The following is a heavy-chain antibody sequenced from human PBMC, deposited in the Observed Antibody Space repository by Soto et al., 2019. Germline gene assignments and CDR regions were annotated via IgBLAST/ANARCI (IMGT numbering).Heavy chain of an antibody. CDR3: ARDLGYSGSYRDAFDI. J-gene: IGHJ3*02. Sequence: ASVKVSCKASGYTFTSYAMHWVRQAPGQRLEWMGWINAGNGNTKYSRKFQGRVTITRDTSASTAYMELSSLRSEDTAVYYCARDLGYSGSYRDAFDIWGQGTMVTVSS. CDR1: GYTFTSYA. D-gene: IGHD1-26*01. CDR2: INAGNGNT. V-gene: IGHV1-3*01.